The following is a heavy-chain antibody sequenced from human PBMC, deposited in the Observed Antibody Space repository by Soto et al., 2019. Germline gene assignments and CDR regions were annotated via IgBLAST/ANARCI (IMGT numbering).Heavy chain of an antibody. CDR2: MNPNSGNT. J-gene: IGHJ6*03. V-gene: IGHV1-8*01. Sequence: ASVKVSFKASGYTFTSYDINWVRQATGQGLEWMGWMNPNSGNTGYAQKFQGRVTMTRNTSISTAYMELSSLRSEDTAVYYCARVVGYCSGGSCYDYYMDVWGKGTTVTVSS. CDR1: GYTFTSYD. D-gene: IGHD2-15*01. CDR3: ARVVGYCSGGSCYDYYMDV.